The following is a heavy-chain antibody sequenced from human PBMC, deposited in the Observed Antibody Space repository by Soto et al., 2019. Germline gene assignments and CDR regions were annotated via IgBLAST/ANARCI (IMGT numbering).Heavy chain of an antibody. D-gene: IGHD4-4*01. Sequence: ASVKVSCKASGGTFSTYTITWVRQAPGQGLEWMGRIIPIIGIINYAQKFQGRVTISADRFTGTAYMELTGLRSDDTAVYYCAGDPDSHYNDSHASSYPWGQGTLVTVSS. J-gene: IGHJ5*02. CDR2: IIPIIGII. CDR3: AGDPDSHYNDSHASSYP. V-gene: IGHV1-69*04. CDR1: GGTFSTYT.